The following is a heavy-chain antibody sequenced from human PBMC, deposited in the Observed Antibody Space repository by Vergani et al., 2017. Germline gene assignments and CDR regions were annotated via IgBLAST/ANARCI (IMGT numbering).Heavy chain of an antibody. V-gene: IGHV1-69*04. CDR3: ARVRAEAGTGNNGFDP. CDR2: IIPILGIA. J-gene: IGHJ5*02. CDR1: GGTFSSYA. Sequence: QVQLVQSGAEVKKPGSSVKVSCKASGGTFSSYAISWVRQAPGQGLEWMGRIIPILGIANYAQKFQGRVTITADKSTSTAYMELSSLRSEDTAVYYCARVRAEAGTGNNGFDPWGQGTLVTVSS. D-gene: IGHD6-13*01.